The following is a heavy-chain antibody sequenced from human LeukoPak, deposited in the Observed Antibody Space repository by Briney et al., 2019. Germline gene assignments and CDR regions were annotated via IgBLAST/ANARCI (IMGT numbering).Heavy chain of an antibody. V-gene: IGHV3-48*02. Sequence: PGGSLRLSCAASGFTFSSYSMNWVRQAPGKGLEWLSYISSTSGTIYYADSVKGRFTISRDNAKNSLFLRMNSLRDEDTAVYYCALTFHGEWLFRKSFDYWDQGTLVTVSS. CDR3: ALTFHGEWLFRKSFDY. D-gene: IGHD6-19*01. CDR1: GFTFSSYS. CDR2: ISSTSGTI. J-gene: IGHJ4*02.